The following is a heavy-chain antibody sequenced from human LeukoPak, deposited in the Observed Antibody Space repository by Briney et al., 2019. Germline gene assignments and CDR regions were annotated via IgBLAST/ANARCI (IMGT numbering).Heavy chain of an antibody. Sequence: PGGSLRLSCAASGCTFESSAMSWVRQAPGKRLGWVAVITGGCESTYYADSVKGRFTISRDNPKKTLFLQVTSLRAEDTAVYFCAKNIRDQLLCGFNYWGQGIVDTVSS. CDR1: GCTFESSA. V-gene: IGHV3-23*01. D-gene: IGHD2-2*01. CDR3: AKNIRDQLLCGFNY. J-gene: IGHJ4*02. CDR2: ITGGCEST.